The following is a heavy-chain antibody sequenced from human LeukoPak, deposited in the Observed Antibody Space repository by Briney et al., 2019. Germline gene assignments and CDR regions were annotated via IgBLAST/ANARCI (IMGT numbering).Heavy chain of an antibody. Sequence: SETLSLTCTVSGGSISSYYWSWIRQPPGKGLEWIGYIYYSGSTNYNPSLKSRVTISVDTSKNQFSLKLSSVTAADTAVYYCARLSWFGEDPDAFDIWGQGTMVTVSS. J-gene: IGHJ3*02. CDR1: GGSISSYY. CDR2: IYYSGST. CDR3: ARLSWFGEDPDAFDI. V-gene: IGHV4-59*08. D-gene: IGHD3-10*01.